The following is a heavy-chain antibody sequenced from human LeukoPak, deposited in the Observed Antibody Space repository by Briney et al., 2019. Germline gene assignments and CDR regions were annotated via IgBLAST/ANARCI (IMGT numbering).Heavy chain of an antibody. CDR1: GGSFSNYY. CDR3: VRDQTTTATTGFSL. CDR2: VYYSGST. J-gene: IGHJ4*02. D-gene: IGHD4-11*01. Sequence: PSETLSLTCTVSGGSFSNYYWTWIRQPPGKGLEWIGFVYYSGSTDYNPSLESRVTISIDTSKNQISLRLASVTAADTAVYYCVRDQTTTATTGFSLWGQGALVTVSS. V-gene: IGHV4-59*01.